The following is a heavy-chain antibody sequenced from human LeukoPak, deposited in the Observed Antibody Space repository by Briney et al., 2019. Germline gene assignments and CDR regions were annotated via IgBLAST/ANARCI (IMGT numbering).Heavy chain of an antibody. CDR3: ARDNRGSSWYFDY. J-gene: IGHJ4*02. CDR1: GFILSDHY. CDR2: ISSSGSTF. D-gene: IGHD6-13*01. Sequence: GGSLRLSCAASGFILSDHYMDWVRQAPGKGLEWVSYISSSGSTFYYADSVKGRFTISRDNAKNSLYLQMNSLRAEDTAVYYCARDNRGSSWYFDYWGQGTLVTVSS. V-gene: IGHV3-11*04.